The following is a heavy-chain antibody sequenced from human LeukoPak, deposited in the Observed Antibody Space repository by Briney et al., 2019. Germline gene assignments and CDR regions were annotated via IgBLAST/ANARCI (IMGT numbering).Heavy chain of an antibody. CDR1: GNPLSNYG. D-gene: IGHD3-22*01. V-gene: IGHV3-23*01. Sequence: GGPLRLSCAVSGNPLSNYGVSWVRQAPGKGLEWVAGISDSGGRRTYADSVKGRFTTYRDNPKNTLYLQMSSLRAEDTAVYFCAKRGVVIRVILVGFHKEAYYFDSWGQGALVTVSS. CDR3: AKRGVVIRVILVGFHKEAYYFDS. J-gene: IGHJ4*02. CDR2: ISDSGGRR.